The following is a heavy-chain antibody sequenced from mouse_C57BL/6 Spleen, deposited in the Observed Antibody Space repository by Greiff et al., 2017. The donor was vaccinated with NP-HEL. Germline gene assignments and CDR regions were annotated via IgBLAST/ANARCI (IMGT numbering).Heavy chain of an antibody. CDR3: ARSLRIRDLYAMDY. CDR2: IYPGDGDT. CDR1: GYAFSSSW. Sequence: QVQLQQSGPELVKPGASVKISCKASGYAFSSSWMNWVKQRPGKGLEWIGRIYPGDGDTNYNGKFKGKATLTADKSSSTAYMQLSSLTSEDSAVYFCARSLRIRDLYAMDYWGQGTSVTVSS. J-gene: IGHJ4*01. V-gene: IGHV1-82*01.